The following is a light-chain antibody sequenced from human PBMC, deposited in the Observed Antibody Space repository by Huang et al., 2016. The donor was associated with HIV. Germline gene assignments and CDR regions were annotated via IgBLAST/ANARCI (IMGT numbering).Light chain of an antibody. V-gene: IGKV3-11*01. CDR3: QQRSNWPPWT. Sequence: EIVLTQSPATWYLSPGERATLSCRASESVSSDLAWSQQKPGQAPRLLIYDTSIRATGLPARFSCSGSGTYFTLTISSLEPEDFAVYYCQQRSNWPPWTFGQGTKVEIK. CDR1: ESVSSD. J-gene: IGKJ1*01. CDR2: DTS.